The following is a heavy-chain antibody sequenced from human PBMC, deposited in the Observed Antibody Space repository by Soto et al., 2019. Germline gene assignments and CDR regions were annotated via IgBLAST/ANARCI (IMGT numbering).Heavy chain of an antibody. V-gene: IGHV3-33*01. Sequence: GGSLRLSCAASGFSFSNFGMHWVRQAPGKGLEWAAIIWFYGSHIQYAESVKGRFTISRDNTKITLYLQMNSLSAEDTAVYYCPGDGSYCSSTSCYTRRAVYWCFDLCGRGSQVTVS. D-gene: IGHD2-2*02. CDR3: PGDGSYCSSTSCYTRRAVYWCFDL. CDR1: GFSFSNFG. CDR2: IWFYGSHI. J-gene: IGHJ2*01.